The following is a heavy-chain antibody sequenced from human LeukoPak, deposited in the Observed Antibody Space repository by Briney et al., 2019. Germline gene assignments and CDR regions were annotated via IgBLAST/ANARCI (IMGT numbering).Heavy chain of an antibody. Sequence: PSETLSLTCTVSGGSITSSSYYWGWIRQPPGKGLEWIGSFYYRGSTYYNSSLKSRVTILVDTSKNQLSLKLSSVTAADTAVYYCARAGYCSSPTCPDAFDIWGQGTKVTVSS. CDR1: GGSITSSSYY. J-gene: IGHJ3*02. V-gene: IGHV4-39*07. CDR2: FYYRGST. D-gene: IGHD2-2*01. CDR3: ARAGYCSSPTCPDAFDI.